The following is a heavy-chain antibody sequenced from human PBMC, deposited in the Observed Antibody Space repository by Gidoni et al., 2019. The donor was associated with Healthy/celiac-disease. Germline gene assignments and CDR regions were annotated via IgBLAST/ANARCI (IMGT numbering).Heavy chain of an antibody. D-gene: IGHD6-19*01. CDR1: GFTFSSYA. Sequence: EVQLLESGGGLVQPGGSLRLSCAASGFTFSSYAMSWVRQAPGKGLEWVSAISGSGGSTYYADSVKGRFTISRDNSKNTLYLQMNSLRAEDTAVYYCAKDGAYSSGWYYSFGHTWENWGQGTLVTVSS. CDR3: AKDGAYSSGWYYSFGHTWEN. V-gene: IGHV3-23*01. CDR2: ISGSGGST. J-gene: IGHJ4*02.